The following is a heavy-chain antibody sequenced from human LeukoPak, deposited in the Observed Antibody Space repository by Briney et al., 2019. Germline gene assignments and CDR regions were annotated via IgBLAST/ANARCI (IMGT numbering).Heavy chain of an antibody. Sequence: PSETLSLTCTVSGYSISNGHYWGWIRQPPGKGLEWIGSISHTGSSYYNPSLKSRVTISVDTSKNQFSLRLSSVTAADTALYYCARVYTGSSWDYYYYMDVWGKGTTVTVSS. J-gene: IGHJ6*03. D-gene: IGHD6-13*01. CDR2: ISHTGSS. CDR3: ARVYTGSSWDYYYYMDV. V-gene: IGHV4-38-2*02. CDR1: GYSISNGHY.